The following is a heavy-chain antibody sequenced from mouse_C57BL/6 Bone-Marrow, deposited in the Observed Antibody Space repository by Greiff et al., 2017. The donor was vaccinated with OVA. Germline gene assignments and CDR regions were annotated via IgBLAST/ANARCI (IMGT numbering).Heavy chain of an antibody. CDR3: TRGYSNYYAMDY. CDR1: GYTFTDYE. CDR2: IDPETGGT. Sequence: VQLQQSGAELVRPGASVTLSCKASGYTFTDYEMHWVKQTPVHGLEWIGAIDPETGGTAYNQKFKGKAILTADKSSSTAYMELRSLTSEESAVYYCTRGYSNYYAMDYWGQGTSVTVSS. V-gene: IGHV1-15*01. J-gene: IGHJ4*01. D-gene: IGHD2-5*01.